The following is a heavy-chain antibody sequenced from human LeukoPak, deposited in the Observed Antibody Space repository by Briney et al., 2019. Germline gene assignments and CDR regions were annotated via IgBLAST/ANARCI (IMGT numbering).Heavy chain of an antibody. CDR1: GFTFSSYV. Sequence: GGSLRLSCAASGFTFSSYVMNWVRQAPGKGLEWVSVISGGGGSTYYADSVKGRFTISRDNSENTMYLQMNSLRAEDTAIYYCAKVNLVATGFYDYWGQGTLVTVSS. D-gene: IGHD2-15*01. V-gene: IGHV3-23*01. CDR3: AKVNLVATGFYDY. CDR2: ISGGGGST. J-gene: IGHJ4*02.